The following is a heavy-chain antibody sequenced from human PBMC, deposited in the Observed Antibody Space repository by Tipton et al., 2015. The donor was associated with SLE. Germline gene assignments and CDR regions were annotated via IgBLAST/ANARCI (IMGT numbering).Heavy chain of an antibody. J-gene: IGHJ4*02. CDR3: ASWAVAGTVDY. CDR1: GGSISSSSYY. CDR2: IYYSGST. D-gene: IGHD6-19*01. V-gene: IGHV4-39*07. Sequence: TLSLTCTVSGGSISSSSYYWGWIRQPPGKGLEWIGNIYYSGSTYYNPSLKSRVTISVDTSKNQFSLKLSSVTSADTAVYYCASWAVAGTVDYWGQGTLVTVSS.